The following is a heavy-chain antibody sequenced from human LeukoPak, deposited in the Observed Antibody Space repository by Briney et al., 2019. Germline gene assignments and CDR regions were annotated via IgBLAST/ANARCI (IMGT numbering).Heavy chain of an antibody. CDR2: IIPIFSTA. CDR1: GGTFSSYA. V-gene: IGHV1-69*05. CDR3: ARDLPSGGYCSSTSCYDEPLFDY. D-gene: IGHD2-2*01. Sequence: ASVKVSCKASGGTFSSYAISWVRQAPGQGLEWMGGIIPIFSTANYAQKFQGRVTMTRDTSTSTVYMELSSLRSEDTAVYYCARDLPSGGYCSSTSCYDEPLFDYWGQGTLVTVSS. J-gene: IGHJ4*02.